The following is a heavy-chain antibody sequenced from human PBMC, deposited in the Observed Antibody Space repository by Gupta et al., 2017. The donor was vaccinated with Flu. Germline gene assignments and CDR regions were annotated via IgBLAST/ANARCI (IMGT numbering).Heavy chain of an antibody. CDR1: GFTFSSYE. Sequence: EVQLVESGGGLVQPGGSLRLSCAASGFTFSSYEMNWVRQAPGKGLEWVSYISSSGSTIYYSYSVKGRFTISRDNAKNSLYLQMTRPPDADTAVYYCARDSSGWDAEYFQHWGRCTLVSVSS. CDR2: ISSSGSTI. V-gene: IGHV3-48*03. CDR3: ARDSSGWDAEYFQH. D-gene: IGHD6-19*01. J-gene: IGHJ1*01.